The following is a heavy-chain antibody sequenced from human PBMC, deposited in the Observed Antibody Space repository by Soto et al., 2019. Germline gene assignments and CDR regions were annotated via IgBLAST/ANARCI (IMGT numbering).Heavy chain of an antibody. CDR1: GGTFSRYT. J-gene: IGHJ3*02. CDR2: IYPFLGVV. Sequence: QVQLVQSGAEVKKPGSSVKVSCKTSGGTFSRYTINWVRQAPGQGLEWMGRIYPFLGVVNYAQKFKGRVPISAAKSTSTAYLELRSLRSEDTAVFFCARSRGYETDASDIWGQGTTVTVSS. V-gene: IGHV1-69*02. D-gene: IGHD5-12*01. CDR3: ARSRGYETDASDI.